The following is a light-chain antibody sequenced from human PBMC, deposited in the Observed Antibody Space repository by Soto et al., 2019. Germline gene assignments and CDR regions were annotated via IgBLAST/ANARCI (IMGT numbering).Light chain of an antibody. CDR2: GAS. V-gene: IGKV3-15*01. CDR3: QQYNNWPLT. Sequence: VVLTQSPATLSLSPGERATLSCRASQSVSNNLVWYQQKPGQAPRLLIYGASTRATGIPARFSGSGSGTEFTLTISSLQSEDFAVYYCQQYNNWPLTFGGGTKVDI. CDR1: QSVSNN. J-gene: IGKJ4*01.